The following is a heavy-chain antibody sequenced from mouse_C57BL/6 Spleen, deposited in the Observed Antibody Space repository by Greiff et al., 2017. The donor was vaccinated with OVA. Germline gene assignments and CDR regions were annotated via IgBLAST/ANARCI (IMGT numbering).Heavy chain of an antibody. Sequence: EVQLVESEGGLVQPGSSMKLSCTASGFTFSDYYMAWVRQVPEKGLEWVANINYDGSSTYYLDSLKSRFIISRDNAKNILYLQMSSLKSEDTATYYCARGYGSRYFDVWGTGTTVTVSS. J-gene: IGHJ1*03. CDR1: GFTFSDYY. V-gene: IGHV5-16*01. CDR2: INYDGSST. CDR3: ARGYGSRYFDV. D-gene: IGHD1-1*01.